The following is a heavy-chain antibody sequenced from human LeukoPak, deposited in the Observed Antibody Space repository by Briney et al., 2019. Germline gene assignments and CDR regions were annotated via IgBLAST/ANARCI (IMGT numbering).Heavy chain of an antibody. V-gene: IGHV3-21*01. J-gene: IGHJ6*02. CDR3: ARAVVAGTWYSGMDV. CDR2: ISSSSTYI. CDR1: GFTFSTYR. Sequence: GGSLRLSCAASGFTFSTYRMNWVRQAPGKGLEWVSCISSSSTYIYYAGSMKGRFTISRDNAKNSLYLQMNSLRVEDTAVYYCARAVVAGTWYSGMDVWGQGTTVTVSS. D-gene: IGHD6-19*01.